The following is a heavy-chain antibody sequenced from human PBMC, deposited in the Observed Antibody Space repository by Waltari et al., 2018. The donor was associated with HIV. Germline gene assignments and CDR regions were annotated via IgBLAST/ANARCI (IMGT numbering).Heavy chain of an antibody. CDR1: GFTFNNYA. CDR3: AKGSELVPAAMSLDS. D-gene: IGHD2-2*01. CDR2: ITGSGGNI. J-gene: IGHJ4*02. V-gene: IGHV3-23*01. Sequence: EVQMLESGGGLVQPGGSLRLSCAASGFTFNNYAMTWCRRAPGKGLGGVSSITGSGGNIFRADSVKGRVIIARDNSKNRLYLQMSSLRGEDTAVYYCAKGSELVPAAMSLDSWGQGTLVTVSS.